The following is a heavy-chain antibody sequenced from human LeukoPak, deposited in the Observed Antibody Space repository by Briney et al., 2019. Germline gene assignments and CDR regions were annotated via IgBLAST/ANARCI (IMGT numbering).Heavy chain of an antibody. D-gene: IGHD1-14*01. V-gene: IGHV4-59*08. Sequence: PSETLSLTCSVSGGSVSSYYWSWIRQSPGKGLEWIGSIHNSGRTNYNPSLKSRVTGFVDTSKNQVSLRLSSVTAADTAVYYCARHGTISSESYFDYWGQGALVTVSS. CDR3: ARHGTISSESYFDY. CDR2: IHNSGRT. CDR1: GGSVSSYY. J-gene: IGHJ4*02.